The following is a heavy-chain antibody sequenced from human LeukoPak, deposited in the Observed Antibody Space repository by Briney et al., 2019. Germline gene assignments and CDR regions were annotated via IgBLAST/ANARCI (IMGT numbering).Heavy chain of an antibody. CDR1: GGSISSYY. J-gene: IGHJ4*02. CDR2: IYYSGST. V-gene: IGHV4-59*01. Sequence: SETLSLTCTVSGGSISSYYWSWIRQPPGKGLEWIGYIYYSGSTTYNPSLKSRVSISVDTSKNQFSLKLSSVTAADTAVYYCARGAAGTGLGGAFDYWGQGTLVTVSS. CDR3: ARGAAGTGLGGAFDY. D-gene: IGHD1-1*01.